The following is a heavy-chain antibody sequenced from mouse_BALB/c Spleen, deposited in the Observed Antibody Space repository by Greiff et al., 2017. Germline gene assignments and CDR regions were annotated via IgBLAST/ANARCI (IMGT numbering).Heavy chain of an antibody. V-gene: IGHV5-17*02. CDR3: ARQYYGSSYYAMDY. J-gene: IGHJ4*01. CDR1: GFTFSSFG. CDR2: ISSGSSTI. Sequence: EVQLVESGGGLVQPGGSRKLSCAASGFTFSSFGMHWVRQAPEKGLEWVAYISSGSSTIYYADTVKGRFTISRDNPKNTLFLQMTSLRSEDTAMYYCARQYYGSSYYAMDYWGQGTSVTVSS. D-gene: IGHD1-1*01.